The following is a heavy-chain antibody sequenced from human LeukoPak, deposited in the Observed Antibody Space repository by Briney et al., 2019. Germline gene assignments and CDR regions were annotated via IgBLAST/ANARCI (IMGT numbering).Heavy chain of an antibody. J-gene: IGHJ4*02. CDR3: ARIHGTYCSSTSCYPAYYFDY. D-gene: IGHD2-2*01. CDR1: GGSISRYY. CDR2: IYTSGST. Sequence: PSETLSLTCTVSGGSISRYYGSWIRQPAGQGLRWIGRIYTSGSTNYNPSIKSRVTMSVDTSKNQFSLKLSSVTAADTAVYYCARIHGTYCSSTSCYPAYYFDYWGQGTLVTVSS. V-gene: IGHV4-4*07.